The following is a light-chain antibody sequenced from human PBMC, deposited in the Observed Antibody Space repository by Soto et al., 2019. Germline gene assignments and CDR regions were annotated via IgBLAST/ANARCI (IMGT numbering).Light chain of an antibody. CDR1: QSIRNY. CDR3: QQSYTALFA. Sequence: DIQMTQSPSSLSASVGDRVTITCRASQSIRNYLNWYQQKPGKVPNLLIYGASSLQSGVPSRFSGSGSETDFTLTINNLQPEDFATYFCQQSYTALFAFGPGTKVDIK. J-gene: IGKJ3*01. CDR2: GAS. V-gene: IGKV1-39*01.